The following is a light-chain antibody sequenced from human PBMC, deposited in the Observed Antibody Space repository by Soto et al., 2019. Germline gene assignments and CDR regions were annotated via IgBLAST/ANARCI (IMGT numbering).Light chain of an antibody. CDR1: SSDVGGYDY. CDR3: FSYAGSRV. Sequence: QSALTQPRSVSGSPGQSVTIYCTGTSSDVGGYDYVSWYQQHPGKAPKLMIFDVNKRPSGVPDRFSGSKSGNTAFLTISGLQAEDEADYSCFSYAGSRVFGGGTKLTVL. V-gene: IGLV2-11*01. J-gene: IGLJ3*02. CDR2: DVN.